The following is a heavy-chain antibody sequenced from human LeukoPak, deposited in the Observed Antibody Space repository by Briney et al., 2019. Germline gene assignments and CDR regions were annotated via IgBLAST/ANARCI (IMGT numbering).Heavy chain of an antibody. Sequence: PSETLSLTCTVPGGPLSSSSYYWGWIRQPPGKGLEWIGSIYYSGSTYYNPSLKSRVTISVDTSKNQFSLKLSSVTAADTAVYYCARYIRHSYYFDYWGQGTLVTVSS. CDR3: ARYIRHSYYFDY. J-gene: IGHJ4*02. CDR1: GGPLSSSSYY. V-gene: IGHV4-39*07. CDR2: IYYSGST. D-gene: IGHD1-1*01.